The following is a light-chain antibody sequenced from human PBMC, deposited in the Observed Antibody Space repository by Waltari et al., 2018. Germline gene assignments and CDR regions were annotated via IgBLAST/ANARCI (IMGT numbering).Light chain of an antibody. V-gene: IGKV1-39*01. CDR1: QRISTF. Sequence: DIQMTQSPSSLSASVRERVTITCRASQRISTFLNLYQQKPGKAPRLLIHAASRLQSGVPSRFSGSGSGTEFTLTISSLQVEDFATYYCQHSYNIPVTFGGGTRVEIK. J-gene: IGKJ4*01. CDR2: AAS. CDR3: QHSYNIPVT.